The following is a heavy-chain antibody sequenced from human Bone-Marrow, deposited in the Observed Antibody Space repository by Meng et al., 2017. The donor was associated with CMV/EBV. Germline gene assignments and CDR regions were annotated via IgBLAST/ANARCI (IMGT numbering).Heavy chain of an antibody. J-gene: IGHJ4*02. D-gene: IGHD5-24*01. CDR3: ARFDSRGYNFDY. Sequence: ESLKISCTVSGGSISSYYWSWIRQPPGKGLEWIGYIYYSGGTNYNPSLKSRVTISVDTSKNQFSLKLSSVTAADTAVYYCARFDSRGYNFDYWGQGTLVTVSS. CDR1: GGSISSYY. V-gene: IGHV4-59*01. CDR2: IYYSGGT.